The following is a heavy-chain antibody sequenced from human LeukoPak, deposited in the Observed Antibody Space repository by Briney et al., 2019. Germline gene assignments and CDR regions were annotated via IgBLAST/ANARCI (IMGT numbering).Heavy chain of an antibody. V-gene: IGHV4-59*08. CDR1: GGSISSYY. CDR3: AGEDYYDSSGYYY. CDR2: IYYSGST. D-gene: IGHD3-22*01. Sequence: SETLSLTCTVSGGSISSYYWSWIRQPPGKGLEWIGYIYYSGSTNYNPSLKSRVTISVDTSKNQFSLKLSSVTAADTAVYYCAGEDYYDSSGYYYWGQGTLVTVSS. J-gene: IGHJ4*02.